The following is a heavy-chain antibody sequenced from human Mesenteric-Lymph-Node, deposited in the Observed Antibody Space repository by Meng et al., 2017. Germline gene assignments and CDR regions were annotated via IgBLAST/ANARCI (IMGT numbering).Heavy chain of an antibody. V-gene: IGHV3-21*01. D-gene: IGHD5-18*01. CDR1: GFTFSSYS. CDR2: ISSSSSYI. J-gene: IGHJ3*02. Sequence: GGSLRLSCAASGFTFSSYSMNWVRQAPGKGLEWVSSISSSSSYIYYADSVKGRFTISRDNAKNSLYLQMNSLRAEDTAVYYCARANGVDTAMVWVDDAFDIWGQGTLVTVSS. CDR3: ARANGVDTAMVWVDDAFDI.